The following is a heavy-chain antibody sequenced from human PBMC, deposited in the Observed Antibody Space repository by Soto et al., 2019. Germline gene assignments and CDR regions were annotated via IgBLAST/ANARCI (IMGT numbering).Heavy chain of an antibody. CDR2: IYYSGST. CDR3: ARDIGNNYGAFDI. D-gene: IGHD4-17*01. CDR1: GGSISSYY. V-gene: IGHV4-59*01. J-gene: IGHJ3*02. Sequence: PSETLSLTCTVSGGSISSYYWSWIRQPPGKGLEWIGYIYYSGSTNYNPSLKSRVTISVDTSKNQFSLKLSSVTAADTAVYYCARDIGNNYGAFDIWGQGTMVTVSS.